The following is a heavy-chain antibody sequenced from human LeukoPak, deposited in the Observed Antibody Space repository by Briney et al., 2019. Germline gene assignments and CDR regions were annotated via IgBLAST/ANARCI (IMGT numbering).Heavy chain of an antibody. D-gene: IGHD6-19*01. CDR2: IQPSGTT. CDR3: ARDSGSGWYGQ. V-gene: IGHV4-4*07. J-gene: IGHJ5*02. CDR1: GGSIRSDY. Sequence: PSETLSLTRTVSGGSIRSDYWNWIRQPAGKGLEWIGRIQPSGTTNYNPSLKSRLTISIDRSNNQFSLSLSSVTAADTAVYYCARDSGSGWYGQWGQGTLVTVSS.